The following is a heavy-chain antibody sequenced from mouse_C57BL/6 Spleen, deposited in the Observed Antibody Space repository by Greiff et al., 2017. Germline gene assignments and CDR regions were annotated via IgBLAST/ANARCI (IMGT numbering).Heavy chain of an antibody. D-gene: IGHD1-1*01. CDR2: IYPGSGNT. V-gene: IGHV1-76*01. CDR1: GYTFTDYY. Sequence: VQLQESGAELVRPGASVKLSCKASGYTFTDYYINWVKQRPGQGLEWIARIYPGSGNTYYNEKFKGKATLTAEKSSSTAYMQLSSLTSEDSAVYFCARVLLRAMDYWGQGTSVTVSS. J-gene: IGHJ4*01. CDR3: ARVLLRAMDY.